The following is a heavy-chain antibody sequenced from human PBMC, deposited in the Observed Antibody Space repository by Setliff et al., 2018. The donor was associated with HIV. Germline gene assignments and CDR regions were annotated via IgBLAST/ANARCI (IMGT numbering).Heavy chain of an antibody. J-gene: IGHJ4*02. CDR1: GFTFSAFT. V-gene: IGHV3-30*04. CDR2: TSFDGGIK. D-gene: IGHD4-4*01. Sequence: PGESLRLSCAASGFTFSAFTMHWVRQAPGKGLEWVAVTSFDGGIKYYADSVKGRFTIYKDNSKNTLYLQMNNLRTEDTAIYYCVRDPTVPSPDYFDYWGQGTLVTVSS. CDR3: VRDPTVPSPDYFDY.